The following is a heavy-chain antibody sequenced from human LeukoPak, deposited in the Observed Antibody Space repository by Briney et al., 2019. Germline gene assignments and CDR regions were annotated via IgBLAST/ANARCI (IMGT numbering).Heavy chain of an antibody. V-gene: IGHV1-2*02. D-gene: IGHD2-2*01. CDR3: ARGGNIVVVPATFTHDY. CDR1: GYTFKGYY. Sequence: GASVKVSCKASGYTFKGYYIHWVRQAPGQGLEWMGWINPNSGGTNYAQKFRGRVTMTRDTSISTAYMELSRLKSDDTAVYYCARGGNIVVVPATFTHDYWGQGTLVTVSS. CDR2: INPNSGGT. J-gene: IGHJ4*02.